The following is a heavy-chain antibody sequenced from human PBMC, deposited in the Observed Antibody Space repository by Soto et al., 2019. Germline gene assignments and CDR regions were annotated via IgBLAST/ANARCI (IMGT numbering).Heavy chain of an antibody. D-gene: IGHD2-21*01. CDR3: ARGGTVIGAFDF. J-gene: IGHJ3*01. V-gene: IGHV3-13*01. CDR2: IGSAGDT. Sequence: GGSLRLSCAASGFTFSSYDLHWVRQAPGKGLEWVSGIGSAGDTYYADSVNGRFTISRENAKKPLSLHMNNLRAGDTAVYYCARGGTVIGAFDFWGQGTVVTVSS. CDR1: GFTFSSYD.